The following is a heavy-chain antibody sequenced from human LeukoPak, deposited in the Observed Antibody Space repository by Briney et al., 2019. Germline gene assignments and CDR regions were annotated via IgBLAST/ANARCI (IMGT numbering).Heavy chain of an antibody. J-gene: IGHJ4*02. CDR3: AEHTSNWYHFEY. D-gene: IGHD6-13*01. CDR1: GGTFSNYA. V-gene: IGHV1-69*06. Sequence: GASVKVSCKASGGTFSNYAISWVRQAPGQGLEWMGGIIPIFGTANYAQKFRGRVTITADKSTRTAYMELSSLRAEDSAVYYCAEHTSNWYHFEYWGQGTLVTVSS. CDR2: IIPIFGTA.